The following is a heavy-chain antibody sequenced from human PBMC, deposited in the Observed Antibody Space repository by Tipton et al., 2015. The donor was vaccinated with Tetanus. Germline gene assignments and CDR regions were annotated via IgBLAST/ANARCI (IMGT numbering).Heavy chain of an antibody. CDR3: ARGRARCRGPNRHRATDY. J-gene: IGHJ4*02. Sequence: SLRLSCAASGFTFSYAWMSWVRQAPGRGLEWVSAIGDTEFVTYYADSLKGRFTISRDNSKNTLSLQMISLRAEDTAIYYCARGRARCRGPNRHRATDYWGQGTRVTVSS. CDR2: IGDTEFVT. V-gene: IGHV3-23*01. D-gene: IGHD2-15*01. CDR1: GFTFSYAW.